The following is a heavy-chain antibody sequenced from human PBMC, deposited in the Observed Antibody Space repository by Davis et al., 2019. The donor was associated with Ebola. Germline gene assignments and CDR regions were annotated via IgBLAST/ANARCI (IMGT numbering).Heavy chain of an antibody. D-gene: IGHD2-8*01. CDR1: GFTFSTYS. V-gene: IGHV4-59*01. CDR2: IYYSGST. J-gene: IGHJ4*02. Sequence: MPGGSLRLSCAASGFTFSTYSMSWVRQAPGKGLEWIGYIYYSGSTNYNPSLKSRVTISVDTSKNQFSLKLSSVTAADTAVYYCARSSRSYCTNGVCYPYYFDYWGQGTLVTVSS. CDR3: ARSSRSYCTNGVCYPYYFDY.